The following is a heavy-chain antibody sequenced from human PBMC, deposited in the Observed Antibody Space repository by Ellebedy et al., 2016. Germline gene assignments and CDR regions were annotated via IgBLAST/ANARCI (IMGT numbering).Heavy chain of an antibody. J-gene: IGHJ4*02. CDR3: ARRRDGYNDY. V-gene: IGHV4-38-2*02. Sequence: SETLSLXCTVSDYSISSGYYWGWIRQPPGKGLEWIGSIYHSGSTYYKPSLKSRVTISVDTSKNQFSLKLSSVTAADTAVYYCARRRDGYNDYWGQGTLVTVSS. D-gene: IGHD5-24*01. CDR2: IYHSGST. CDR1: DYSISSGYY.